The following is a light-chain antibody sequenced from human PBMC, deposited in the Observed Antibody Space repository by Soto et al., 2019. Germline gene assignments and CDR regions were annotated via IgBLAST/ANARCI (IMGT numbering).Light chain of an antibody. CDR3: QQYDNLPLT. CDR2: DAS. J-gene: IGKJ4*01. Sequence: DIHMTQSPSSLSASVGYIFTITCQASQDISKYLNWYQQKPGKAPKLLIYDASNLETGVPSRFSGSGSGTDFTFTISSLQPEDIATYYCQQYDNLPLTFGGGTKVDIK. CDR1: QDISKY. V-gene: IGKV1-33*01.